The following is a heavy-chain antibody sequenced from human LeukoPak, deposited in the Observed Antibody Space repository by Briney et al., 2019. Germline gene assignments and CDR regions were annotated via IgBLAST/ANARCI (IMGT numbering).Heavy chain of an antibody. J-gene: IGHJ4*02. CDR3: ARSLDYGEFRFDY. CDR1: GGSIISYY. V-gene: IGHV4-4*07. D-gene: IGHD4-17*01. Sequence: PSETLFLTCTVSGGSIISYYWTWIRQPAGKGLQWIGRINASGSTNYNPSLKSRVTMSVDRSRNQFSLNLRSVTAADTAVYYCARSLDYGEFRFDYWGQGTLVTVSS. CDR2: INASGST.